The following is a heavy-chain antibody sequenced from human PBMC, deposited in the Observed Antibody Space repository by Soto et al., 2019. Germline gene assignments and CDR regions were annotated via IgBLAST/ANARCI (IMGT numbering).Heavy chain of an antibody. D-gene: IGHD3-10*01. CDR3: ARDSDYYGSERCHCLFDY. Sequence: QVQLVESGGGVVQPGRSLRLSCAASGFTFSSYAMHWVRQAPGKGLEWLAVISYDGSNKYYADSVKGRFTSSRDNSKNTLYLQMNSPRAEDTAVYYCARDSDYYGSERCHCLFDYWGQGTLVTVSS. J-gene: IGHJ4*02. CDR1: GFTFSSYA. CDR2: ISYDGSNK. V-gene: IGHV3-30-3*01.